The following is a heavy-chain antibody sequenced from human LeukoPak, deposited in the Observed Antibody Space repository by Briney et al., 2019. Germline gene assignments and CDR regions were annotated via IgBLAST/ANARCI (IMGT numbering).Heavy chain of an antibody. CDR1: GFTFSTYG. CDR2: ISYDGSNK. V-gene: IGHV3-30*02. J-gene: IGHJ4*02. Sequence: GGSLRLSCAASGFTFSTYGMHWVRQTPGKELEWVAFISYDGSNKNYADSVKGRFTFSRDNSKNTVYLQTNSLRAEDTAVYYCAKDRYCDNGVCSGSFDYWGQGALVTVSS. CDR3: AKDRYCDNGVCSGSFDY. D-gene: IGHD2-8*01.